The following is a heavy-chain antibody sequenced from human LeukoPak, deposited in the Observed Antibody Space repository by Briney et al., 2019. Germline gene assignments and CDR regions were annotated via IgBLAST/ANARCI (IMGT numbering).Heavy chain of an antibody. CDR1: GYTFTSYY. D-gene: IGHD6-13*01. CDR2: INPSGGST. Sequence: ASVKVSCKASGYTFTSYYMHWVRQAPGQGLEWMGIINPSGGSTSYAQKFQGRVTMTRDMSTSTVYMELSSLRSEDTAVYYCARDRPVIAATIENWFDPWGQGTLVTVSS. V-gene: IGHV1-46*01. J-gene: IGHJ5*02. CDR3: ARDRPVIAATIENWFDP.